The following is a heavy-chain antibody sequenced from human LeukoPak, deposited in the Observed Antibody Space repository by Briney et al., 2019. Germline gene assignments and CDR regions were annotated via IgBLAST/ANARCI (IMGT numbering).Heavy chain of an antibody. CDR2: ISSSGSTI. CDR1: GFTFSDYY. CDR3: AKLDGLYYYDSSGPRNAFDV. D-gene: IGHD3-22*01. J-gene: IGHJ3*01. Sequence: GGSLRLSCAASGFTFSDYYMSWIRQAPGKGLEWVSYISSSGSTIYYADSVKGRFTISRDNSKNTLYLQMNSLRAEDTAVYYCAKLDGLYYYDSSGPRNAFDVWGQGTMVTVSS. V-gene: IGHV3-11*04.